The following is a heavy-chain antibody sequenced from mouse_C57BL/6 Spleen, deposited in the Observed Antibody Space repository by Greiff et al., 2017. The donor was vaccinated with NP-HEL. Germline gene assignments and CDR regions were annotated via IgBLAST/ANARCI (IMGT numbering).Heavy chain of an antibody. D-gene: IGHD3-3*01. V-gene: IGHV3-6*01. CDR3: ARGGRKRYFDV. CDR1: GYSITSGYY. CDR2: ISYDGSN. Sequence: EVKLVESGPGLVKPSQSLSLTCSVTGYSITSGYYWNWIRQFPGNKLEWMGYISYDGSNNYNPSLKNRISITRDTAKNQFFLKLNSVTTEDTATYYCARGGRKRYFDVWGTGTTVTVSS. J-gene: IGHJ1*03.